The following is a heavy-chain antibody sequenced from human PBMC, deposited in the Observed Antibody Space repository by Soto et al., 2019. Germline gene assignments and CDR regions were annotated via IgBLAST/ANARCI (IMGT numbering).Heavy chain of an antibody. CDR3: ARDPAWTTGS. V-gene: IGHV4-31*03. CDR2: ISYSGST. Sequence: QVQLQESGRGLVKPSQTLSLTCTVSSGSISSGDYYWSWIRQHPGKGLEWLGYISYSGSTYYNPSLKSRVTISVDTSMNQFSLKMTSVTAADTVVYFCARDPAWTTGSWGQGTLVTVSS. J-gene: IGHJ5*02. CDR1: SGSISSGDYY. D-gene: IGHD4-17*01.